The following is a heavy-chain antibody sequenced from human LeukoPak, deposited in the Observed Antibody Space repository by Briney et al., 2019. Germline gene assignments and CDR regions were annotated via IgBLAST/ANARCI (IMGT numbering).Heavy chain of an antibody. J-gene: IGHJ4*02. D-gene: IGHD2-15*01. V-gene: IGHV4-39*01. CDR3: ARHCSNGSCYEY. Sequence: SEPLSLTCTVSGGSIGSSRFYWGWLRQPPGKGLEWTGSIDYIGKTFYNPSLKSRVTISVDTSKNQFSLKLSSVTAADTPVYYCARHCSNGSCYEYWGQGTLVTVSS. CDR1: GGSIGSSRFY. CDR2: IDYIGKT.